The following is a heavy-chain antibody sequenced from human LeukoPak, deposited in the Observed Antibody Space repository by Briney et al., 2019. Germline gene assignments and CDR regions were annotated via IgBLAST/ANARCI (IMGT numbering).Heavy chain of an antibody. CDR3: ARARYVNSFYAFDI. CDR1: GGSISSYY. D-gene: IGHD3-9*01. Sequence: SETLSLTCTVSGGSISSYYWSWIRLPPGKGLEWIGYLSKSGNTNYSPSLKSRVTVFGDTSKNQFFLKLSSVTAADTAVYYCARARYVNSFYAFDIWGQGTLVTVSS. V-gene: IGHV4-59*01. CDR2: LSKSGNT. J-gene: IGHJ3*02.